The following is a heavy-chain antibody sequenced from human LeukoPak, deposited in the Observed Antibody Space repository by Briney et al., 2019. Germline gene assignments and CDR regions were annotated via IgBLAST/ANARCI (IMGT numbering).Heavy chain of an antibody. CDR3: ARVGRYSSSPPSIS. V-gene: IGHV3-21*01. CDR1: GFTVSSNY. D-gene: IGHD6-13*01. J-gene: IGHJ5*02. CDR2: ISSSSSYI. Sequence: PGGSLRLSCAASGFTVSSNYMSWVRQAPGKGLEWVSSISSSSSYIYYADSVKGRFTISRDNAKNSLYLQMNSLRAEDTAVYYCARVGRYSSSPPSISWGQGTLVTVSS.